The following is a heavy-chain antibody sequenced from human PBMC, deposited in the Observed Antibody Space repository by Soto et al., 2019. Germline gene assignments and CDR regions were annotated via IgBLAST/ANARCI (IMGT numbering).Heavy chain of an antibody. V-gene: IGHV3-66*01. J-gene: IGHJ4*02. CDR2: IYSGGAT. CDR1: GVTVSNNF. CDR3: ARNFPVTHLGY. Sequence: EVQLVESGGDLVQPGGSLRLSCAASGVTVSNNFMSWVRQAPGKGLAWVSIIYSGGATQYADSEKGRFTISRDSYKNTVYLQMNSLRVEDTAVYYCARNFPVTHLGYWGQGTLVTVSS. D-gene: IGHD4-17*01.